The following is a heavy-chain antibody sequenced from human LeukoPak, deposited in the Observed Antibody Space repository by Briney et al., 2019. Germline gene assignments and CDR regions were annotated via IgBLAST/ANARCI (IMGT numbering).Heavy chain of an antibody. CDR3: VRHRGGFYWDAFDI. CDR2: IYYSGST. Sequence: SETLSLTCTVSGGSISSYYWSWVRQPPGKGLEWIGYIYYSGSTNYNPSLKSRVTVSVDTSKKQFSLRLNSVTAADTAVYYCVRHRGGFYWDAFDIWGRGTMVSVSS. CDR1: GGSISSYY. J-gene: IGHJ3*02. D-gene: IGHD2-15*01. V-gene: IGHV4-59*08.